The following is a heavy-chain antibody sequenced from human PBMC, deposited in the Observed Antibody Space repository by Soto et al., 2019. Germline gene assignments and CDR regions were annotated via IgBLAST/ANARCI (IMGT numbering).Heavy chain of an antibody. CDR3: ARKGTTLDI. CDR1: GFIFSNYG. J-gene: IGHJ3*02. CDR2: IYYDGSNE. D-gene: IGHD2-15*01. V-gene: IGHV3-33*01. Sequence: QVQLVESGGGVVQPGRSLRLSCAASGFIFSNYGMHWVRQAPGRGLEWVAVIYYDGSNEYYADSVKGRFTISRDNSKNTVSLQMNSLRAEDTAVYYCARKGTTLDIWGQGTMVTGSS.